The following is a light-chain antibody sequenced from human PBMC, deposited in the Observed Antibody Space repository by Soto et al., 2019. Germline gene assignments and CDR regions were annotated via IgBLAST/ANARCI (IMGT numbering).Light chain of an antibody. CDR1: SSDVGGYNY. Sequence: QSALTQPASVSGSPGQSITISCTGTSSDVGGYNYVSWYQQHPGKAPKLMIYEVSSRPSGVSNRFSGSKSGNTASLTISGLQAKDEADYYCSSYTSTSTLYVFGSGTKLTVL. CDR2: EVS. V-gene: IGLV2-14*01. J-gene: IGLJ1*01. CDR3: SSYTSTSTLYV.